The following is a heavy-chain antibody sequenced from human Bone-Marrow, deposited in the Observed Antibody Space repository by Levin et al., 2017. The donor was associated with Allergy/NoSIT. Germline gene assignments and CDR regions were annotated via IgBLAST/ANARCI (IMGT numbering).Heavy chain of an antibody. J-gene: IGHJ4*02. CDR2: VTPMFGTP. CDR1: GGSLRSYI. CDR3: ASLDPIPLDQNSGYSCAHFDY. V-gene: IGHV1-69*13. D-gene: IGHD4-23*01. Sequence: SVKVSCKASGGSLRSYIFSWVRQAPGQGLEWMGGVTPMFGTPNYAQRLQGRVTITADESTSTVYMEMSGLKSEDTDVYYFASLDPIPLDQNSGYSCAHFDYWGRGTLITVSS.